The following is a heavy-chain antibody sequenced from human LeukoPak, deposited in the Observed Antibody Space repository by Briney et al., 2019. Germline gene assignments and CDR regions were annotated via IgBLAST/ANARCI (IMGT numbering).Heavy chain of an antibody. Sequence: PGGSLRLPCAASGFTFSSYNMNWVRPAPGKGLEWVSSISRGSTYIYYADSVKGRFTISRDNAKNSLFLQMNSLRAKDTAVYYCARELVSFWGDGMDVWGQGTTVTVSS. V-gene: IGHV3-21*01. CDR1: GFTFSSYN. CDR3: ARELVSFWGDGMDV. CDR2: ISRGSTYI. D-gene: IGHD3-16*01. J-gene: IGHJ6*02.